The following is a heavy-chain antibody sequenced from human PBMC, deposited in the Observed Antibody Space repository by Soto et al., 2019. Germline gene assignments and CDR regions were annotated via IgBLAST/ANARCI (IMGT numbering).Heavy chain of an antibody. D-gene: IGHD6-13*01. CDR1: GFTVNTHF. Sequence: ELQVVESGGDLVQPGRSLRLSCTASGFTVNTHFMTWVRQAPGKGLEWVSTLYSDGTTFYDDSVKGRFTISRDASKNTLYLQMDSLRAEDTAVYYCARDHIAVSGTKQSWMYYYYGMDVWGQGTTVTVSS. V-gene: IGHV3-66*01. CDR3: ARDHIAVSGTKQSWMYYYYGMDV. CDR2: LYSDGTT. J-gene: IGHJ6*02.